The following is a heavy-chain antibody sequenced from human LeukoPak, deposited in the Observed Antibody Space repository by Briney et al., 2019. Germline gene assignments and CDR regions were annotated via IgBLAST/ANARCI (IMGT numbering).Heavy chain of an antibody. V-gene: IGHV3-74*01. CDR2: INSDGSST. CDR3: ARGLSGYASSLGY. J-gene: IGHJ4*02. Sequence: GGSLRLSCAASGFTFSNYWMHWVRQAPGKGLVWVSRINSDGSSTSYADSVRGRFSISRDNAKNTPYLQMNSLRAEDTAVYYCARGLSGYASSLGYWGQGTLVTVSS. CDR1: GFTFSNYW. D-gene: IGHD2-2*01.